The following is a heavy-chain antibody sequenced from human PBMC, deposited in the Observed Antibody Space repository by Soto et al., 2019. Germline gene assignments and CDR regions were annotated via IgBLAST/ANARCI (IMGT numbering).Heavy chain of an antibody. CDR1: GGSISSGDYY. V-gene: IGHV4-30-4*01. Sequence: SETLSLTCTVSGGSISSGDYYWSWIRQPPGKGLEWIGYIYYSGSTYYNPSLKSRVTISVDTSKNQFSLKLSSVTAADTAVYYCAREMPYDSSGYYFDYWGQGTLVTVS. CDR2: IYYSGST. CDR3: AREMPYDSSGYYFDY. J-gene: IGHJ4*02. D-gene: IGHD3-22*01.